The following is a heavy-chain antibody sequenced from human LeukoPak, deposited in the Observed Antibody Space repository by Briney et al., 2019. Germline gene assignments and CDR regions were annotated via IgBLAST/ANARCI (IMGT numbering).Heavy chain of an antibody. CDR3: ARSLPYGTTWYGRSDF. CDR2: ISWKSGNI. J-gene: IGHJ4*02. Sequence: GRSLRLSCAASGFIFDDYAMHWVRQAPGKGLEWVSGISWKSGNIGYADSVKGRFTISRDNAMNSLYLQMNSLRAEDTAIYYCARSLPYGTTWYGRSDFWGQGTLVTVSS. CDR1: GFIFDDYA. D-gene: IGHD6-13*01. V-gene: IGHV3-9*01.